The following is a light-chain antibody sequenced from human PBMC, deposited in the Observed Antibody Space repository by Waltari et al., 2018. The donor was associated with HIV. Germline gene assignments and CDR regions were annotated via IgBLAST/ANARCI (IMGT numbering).Light chain of an antibody. V-gene: IGLV1-51*01. Sequence: QSVLTQPPSVSAALGQKVTISCSGSTSNLVSNYVSWYQHFPGTAPKLIIYDNDKRPSGIPDRFSGAKSGTSATLGITGLLTGDEASYYCGTWDSSLRTEVFGGGTKLTVL. J-gene: IGLJ3*02. CDR1: TSNLVSNY. CDR3: GTWDSSLRTEV. CDR2: DND.